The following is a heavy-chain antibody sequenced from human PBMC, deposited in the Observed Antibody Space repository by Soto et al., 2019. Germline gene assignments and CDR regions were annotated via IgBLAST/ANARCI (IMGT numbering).Heavy chain of an antibody. V-gene: IGHV3-23*01. CDR2: ISGSGGST. J-gene: IGHJ6*02. CDR3: AKDHVYDFLSGYYTLYYYGIDV. D-gene: IGHD3-3*01. CDR1: GFTFSSYA. Sequence: PGGSLRLSCAASGFTFSSYAMSWVRQAPGKGLEWVSAISGSGGSTYYADSVKGRFTISRDNSKNTLYLQMNSLRAEDTAVYYCAKDHVYDFLSGYYTLYYYGIDVWGQGNTVTVSS.